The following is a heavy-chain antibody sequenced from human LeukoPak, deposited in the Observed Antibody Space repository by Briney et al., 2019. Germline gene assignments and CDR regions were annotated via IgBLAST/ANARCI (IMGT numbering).Heavy chain of an antibody. CDR2: IYHSGST. V-gene: IGHV4-4*02. Sequence: SGTLSLTCAVSGGSITSGNWWSWVRQPPGKGLEWIGEIYHSGSTNYNPSLKSRVTISVDTSKNQFSLRLNSVTAADTAFYYCARHPPGLRYFDPWGQGTLVTVSS. D-gene: IGHD3-9*01. J-gene: IGHJ5*02. CDR3: ARHPPGLRYFDP. CDR1: GGSITSGNW.